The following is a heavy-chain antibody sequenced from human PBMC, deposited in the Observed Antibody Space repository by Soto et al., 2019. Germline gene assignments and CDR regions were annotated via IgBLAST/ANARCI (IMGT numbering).Heavy chain of an antibody. J-gene: IGHJ4*02. CDR3: APLGVNSAYDL. CDR2: IIPSLGRP. Sequence: QVQLVQSGAEVKKSGSSVKVSCKASGGTFSSYTINWVRQAPGQGLEWMGRIIPSLGRPNYAQKFQGRVTVTADKSTSTAYMELSSLRSEDTAVFYCAPLGVNSAYDLWGLGTLVTVSS. CDR1: GGTFSSYT. D-gene: IGHD5-12*01. V-gene: IGHV1-69*02.